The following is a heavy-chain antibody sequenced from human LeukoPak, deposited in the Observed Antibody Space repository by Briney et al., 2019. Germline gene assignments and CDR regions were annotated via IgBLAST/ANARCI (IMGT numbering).Heavy chain of an antibody. J-gene: IGHJ4*02. V-gene: IGHV3-21*01. D-gene: IGHD3-16*02. CDR2: ISSSSSYI. Sequence: GGSLRLSWAASGFTFSSYSMNWVRQAPGKGLGWVSSISSSSSYIYYADSVKGRFTISRDNAKNSLYLQMNSLRAEDTAVYYCASGDASGELSDYWGQGTLVTVSS. CDR3: ASGDASGELSDY. CDR1: GFTFSSYS.